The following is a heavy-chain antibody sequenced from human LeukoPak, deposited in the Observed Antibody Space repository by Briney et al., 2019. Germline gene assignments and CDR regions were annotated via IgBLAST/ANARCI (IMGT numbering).Heavy chain of an antibody. CDR1: GFTFSSYW. CDR2: ISPDGSTT. J-gene: IGHJ4*02. CDR3: TRDFDFSSAI. Sequence: GGSLRLSCAASGFTFSSYWMHWVRQAPGKGLVWVSRISPDGSTTGHADSAKGRFATSRDNAKNTLFLQMNSLRAEDTAVYYCTRDFDFSSAIWGQGTLVTVSS. D-gene: IGHD3-3*01. V-gene: IGHV3-74*01.